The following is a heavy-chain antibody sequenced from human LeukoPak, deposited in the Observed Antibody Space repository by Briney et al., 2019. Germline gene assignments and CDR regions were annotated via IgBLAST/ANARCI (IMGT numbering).Heavy chain of an antibody. D-gene: IGHD3-22*01. Sequence: PGGSLRLSCAASGFTFSSYSMNWVRQAPGKGLEWVSSISSSSSYIYYADSVKDRFTISRDNAKNSLYLQMNSLRAEDTAVYYCARDQDYYDSSGYSLFDYWGQGTLVTVSS. V-gene: IGHV3-21*01. J-gene: IGHJ4*02. CDR2: ISSSSSYI. CDR1: GFTFSSYS. CDR3: ARDQDYYDSSGYSLFDY.